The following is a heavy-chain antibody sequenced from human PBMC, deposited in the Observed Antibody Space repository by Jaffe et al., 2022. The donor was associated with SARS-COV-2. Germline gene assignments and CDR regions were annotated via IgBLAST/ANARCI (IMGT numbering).Heavy chain of an antibody. Sequence: QVQLVESGGGVVQPGRSLRLSCAASGFTFSSYGMHWVRQAPGKGLEWVAVIWYDGSNKYYADSVKGRFTISRDNSKNTLYLQMNSLRAEDTAVYYCARSWYMAYYFDYWGQGTLVTVSS. CDR1: GFTFSSYG. CDR3: ARSWYMAYYFDY. V-gene: IGHV3-33*01. CDR2: IWYDGSNK. D-gene: IGHD6-13*01. J-gene: IGHJ4*02.